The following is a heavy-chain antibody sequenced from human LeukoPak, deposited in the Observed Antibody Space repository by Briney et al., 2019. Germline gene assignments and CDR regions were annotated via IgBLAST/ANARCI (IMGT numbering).Heavy chain of an antibody. J-gene: IGHJ3*02. CDR2: INHTGRT. V-gene: IGHV4-34*01. CDR3: TREYGFMTTVFHAFDI. Sequence: SETLSLTCAVYVGSFSGYYWSWIRQPPGKGLEWIGDINHTGRTNYNPSLKSRVTISVDTSKNQFSVKLSSFTAADTAIYYCTREYGFMTTVFHAFDIWGQGTMVTVSS. D-gene: IGHD4-17*01. CDR1: VGSFSGYY.